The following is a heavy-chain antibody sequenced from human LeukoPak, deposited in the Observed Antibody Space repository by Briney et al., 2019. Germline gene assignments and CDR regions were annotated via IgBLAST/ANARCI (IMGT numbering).Heavy chain of an antibody. CDR3: ARRKGGYVDY. CDR2: IYYSGST. CDR1: GGSISSYY. D-gene: IGHD2-15*01. J-gene: IGHJ4*02. V-gene: IGHV4-39*01. Sequence: SETLSLTCTVSGGSISSYYWGWIRQPPGKGLEWIGSIYYSGSTYYNPSLKSRVTISVDTSKNQFSLKLSSVTAADTAVYYCARRKGGYVDYWGQGTLVTVSS.